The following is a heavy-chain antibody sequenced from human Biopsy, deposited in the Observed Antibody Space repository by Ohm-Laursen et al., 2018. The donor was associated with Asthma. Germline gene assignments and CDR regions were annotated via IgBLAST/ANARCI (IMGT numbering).Heavy chain of an antibody. D-gene: IGHD6-19*01. V-gene: IGHV1-69*13. CDR1: GGTFSNFA. J-gene: IGHJ6*02. CDR2: IMTVFGTT. Sequence: SVKVSCKAPGGTFSNFAISWARQAPGQGLEWLGGIMTVFGTTNYAQKFRGRVTITADESTSTAYMEVTSLRSEETAIYYCARCQVGYSSGWSLLLKKIYYSGMDVWGQGTAVTVSS. CDR3: ARCQVGYSSGWSLLLKKIYYSGMDV.